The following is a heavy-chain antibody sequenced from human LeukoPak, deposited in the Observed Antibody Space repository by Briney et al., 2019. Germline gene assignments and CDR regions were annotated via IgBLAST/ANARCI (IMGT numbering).Heavy chain of an antibody. Sequence: ASVKVSCKASGYTFTSYGISWVRQAPGQGLEWMGWISAYNGNTNYAQKLQGRVTMTTDTSTSTAYMELRSLRSDDTTVYYCSRSPPYDGTTGTTGRVERMEGNLYYYYYYMDVWGKGTTVTVSS. CDR3: SRSPPYDGTTGTTGRVERMEGNLYYYYYYMDV. CDR1: GYTFTSYG. CDR2: ISAYNGNT. D-gene: IGHD1-1*01. V-gene: IGHV1-18*01. J-gene: IGHJ6*03.